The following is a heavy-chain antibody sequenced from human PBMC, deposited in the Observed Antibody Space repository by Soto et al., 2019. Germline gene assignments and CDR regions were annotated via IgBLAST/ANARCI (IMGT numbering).Heavy chain of an antibody. Sequence: PSETLSLTCTVSGGSISSGGYYWSWIRQHPGKGLEWIGYIYYSGSTYYNPSLKSRVTISVDTSKNQFSLKLSSVTAADTAVYYCARERRIQLYYYFDYWGQGTLVTVSS. CDR1: GGSISSGGYY. CDR3: ARERRIQLYYYFDY. CDR2: IYYSGST. V-gene: IGHV4-31*03. D-gene: IGHD5-18*01. J-gene: IGHJ4*02.